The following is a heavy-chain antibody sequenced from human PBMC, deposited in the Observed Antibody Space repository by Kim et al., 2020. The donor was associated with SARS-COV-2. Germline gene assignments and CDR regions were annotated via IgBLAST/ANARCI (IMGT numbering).Heavy chain of an antibody. D-gene: IGHD1-26*01. CDR1: GYSFTSYW. CDR2: IDPSDSYT. J-gene: IGHJ4*02. Sequence: GESLKISCKGSGYSFTSYWISWVRQMPGKGLEWMGRIDPSDSYTNYSPSFQGHVTISADKSISTAYLQWSSLKASDTAMYYCARHTHISGSYSAGAGYWGQGTLVTVSS. V-gene: IGHV5-10-1*01. CDR3: ARHTHISGSYSAGAGY.